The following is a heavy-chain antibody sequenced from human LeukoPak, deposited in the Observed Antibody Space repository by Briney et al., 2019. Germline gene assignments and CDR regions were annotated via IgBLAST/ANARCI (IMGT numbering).Heavy chain of an antibody. J-gene: IGHJ4*02. D-gene: IGHD4-17*01. V-gene: IGHV4-39*07. CDR2: IYYSGST. Sequence: SETLSLTCTVSGGSISSSSYYWGWIRQPPGKGLEWIGSIYYSGSTYYNPSLKSRVTMSVDTSRNQFSLKLRSVTAADTAVYYCARDHYDHYGDYVFDYWGQGTLVTVSS. CDR1: GGSISSSSYY. CDR3: ARDHYDHYGDYVFDY.